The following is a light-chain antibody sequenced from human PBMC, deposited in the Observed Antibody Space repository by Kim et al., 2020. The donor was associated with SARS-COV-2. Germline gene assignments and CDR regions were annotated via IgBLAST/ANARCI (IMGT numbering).Light chain of an antibody. CDR1: QDITIW. Sequence: ASVGERVTVSCRASQDITIWLAWYQQGPGKAPKSLIYAASNLQTGVPGRFSGSGSGTELTLTIRSLQPEGFATYYCQQYVSYPNTFGQGTRLEIK. CDR2: AAS. J-gene: IGKJ5*01. CDR3: QQYVSYPNT. V-gene: IGKV1D-16*01.